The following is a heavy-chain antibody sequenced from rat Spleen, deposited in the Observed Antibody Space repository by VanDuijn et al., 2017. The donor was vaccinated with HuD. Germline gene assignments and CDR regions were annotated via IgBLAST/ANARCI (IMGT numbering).Heavy chain of an antibody. D-gene: IGHD1-11*01. V-gene: IGHV2-13*01. CDR3: TRSYGGYTQHWFAY. CDR2: IWGNGNT. CDR1: GFSLSRHG. J-gene: IGHJ3*01. Sequence: QVQLRESGPGRVQPSQTLSLTCTVSGFSLSRHGVIWVRQPPGKGLEWMGVIWGNGNTNYTSVLKSRLTINRDTSKSQVFLKMNSLQTDDTAIYFCTRSYGGYTQHWFAYWGQGTLVTVSS.